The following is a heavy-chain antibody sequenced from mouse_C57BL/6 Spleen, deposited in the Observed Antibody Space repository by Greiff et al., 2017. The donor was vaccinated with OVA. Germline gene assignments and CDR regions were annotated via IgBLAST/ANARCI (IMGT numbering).Heavy chain of an antibody. CDR1: GFTFSDYY. J-gene: IGHJ1*03. CDR2: INYDGSST. V-gene: IGHV5-16*01. D-gene: IGHD4-1*01. CDR3: ARDLGFYWYFDV. Sequence: EVMLVESEGGLVQPGSSMKLSCTASGFTFSDYYMAWVRQVPEKGLEWVANINYDGSSTYYLDSLKSRFIISRDNAKNILYLQMSSLKSEDTATYYCARDLGFYWYFDVWGTGTTVTVSS.